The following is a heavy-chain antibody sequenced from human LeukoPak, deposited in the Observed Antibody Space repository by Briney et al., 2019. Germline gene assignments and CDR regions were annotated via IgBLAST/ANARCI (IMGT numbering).Heavy chain of an antibody. D-gene: IGHD3-3*01. CDR1: GYTFTGYY. Sequence: ASVKVSCKASGYTFTGYYIHWVRQAPGPGLEWMGIINPSGGSTSYAQKFQGRVTMTRDMSTSTVYMELSSLRSEDTAVYYCARKEWPQYFQHWGQGTLVTVSS. CDR2: INPSGGST. CDR3: ARKEWPQYFQH. J-gene: IGHJ1*01. V-gene: IGHV1-46*01.